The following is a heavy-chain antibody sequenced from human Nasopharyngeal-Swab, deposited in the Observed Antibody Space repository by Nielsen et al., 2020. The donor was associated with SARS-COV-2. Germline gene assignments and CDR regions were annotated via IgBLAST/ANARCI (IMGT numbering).Heavy chain of an antibody. CDR2: ISSSSSFI. CDR1: GFTFSSYS. CDR3: ARCYSSGWYYNWYFDL. Sequence: GESLKISCAASGFTFSSYSMNWVRQAPGKGLEWVSSISSSSSFIYYADSVKGRFTISRDNAKNSLYLQMNSLRAEDTAVYYCARCYSSGWYYNWYFDLWGRGTLVTVSS. V-gene: IGHV3-21*01. D-gene: IGHD6-19*01. J-gene: IGHJ2*01.